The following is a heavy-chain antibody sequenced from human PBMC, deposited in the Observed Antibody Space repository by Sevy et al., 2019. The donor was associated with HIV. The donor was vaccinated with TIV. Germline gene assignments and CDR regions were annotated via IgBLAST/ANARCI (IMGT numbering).Heavy chain of an antibody. Sequence: ASVKVSCKVSGHTLTEISMHWVRQTPGRGLEWMGRFDPEDGETIYAQKFQGRITMTEDTSTETAYLELSSLRSEDPAVYYCATAREYYEDNSGYFDYWGPGTLVTVSS. CDR1: GHTLTEIS. J-gene: IGHJ4*02. V-gene: IGHV1-24*01. CDR3: ATAREYYEDNSGYFDY. CDR2: FDPEDGET. D-gene: IGHD3-22*01.